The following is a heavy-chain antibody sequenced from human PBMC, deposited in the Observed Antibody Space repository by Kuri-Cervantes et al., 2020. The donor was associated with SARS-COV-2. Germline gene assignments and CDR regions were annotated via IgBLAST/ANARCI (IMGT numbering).Heavy chain of an antibody. Sequence: GSLRLSCTVSGGSISSYYWSWIRQPPGQRLEWLGYIYYSGSTKYNPSLESRVTISLDTSRNQFSLKLSSVTAADSAVYYCARSGYYSRGVTYYYMDVWDKGTTVTVSS. D-gene: IGHD3-22*01. CDR1: GGSISSYY. J-gene: IGHJ6*03. CDR2: IYYSGST. V-gene: IGHV4-59*12. CDR3: ARSGYYSRGVTYYYMDV.